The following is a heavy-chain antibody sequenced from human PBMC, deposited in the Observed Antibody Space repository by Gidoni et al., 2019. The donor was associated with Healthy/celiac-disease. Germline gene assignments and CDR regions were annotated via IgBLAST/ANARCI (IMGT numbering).Heavy chain of an antibody. CDR3: ARENYGDYVGLYYYYGMDV. D-gene: IGHD4-17*01. CDR2: IKQDGSEK. V-gene: IGHV3-7*01. Sequence: EVQLVESGGGLVQPGGSLRLSCAASGFTFSSYWMSWVRQAPGKGLEWVANIKQDGSEKYYVDSVKGRFTISRDNAKNSLYLQMNSLRAEDTAVYYCARENYGDYVGLYYYYGMDVWGQGTTVTVSS. J-gene: IGHJ6*02. CDR1: GFTFSSYW.